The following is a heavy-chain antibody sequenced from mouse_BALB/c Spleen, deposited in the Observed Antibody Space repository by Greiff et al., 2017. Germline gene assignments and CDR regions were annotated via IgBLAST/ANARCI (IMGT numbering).Heavy chain of an antibody. J-gene: IGHJ2*01. CDR2: IDPSDSYT. Sequence: QVQLQQPGAELVKPGASVKLSCKASGYTFTSYWMHWVKQRPGQGLEWIGEIDPSDSYTNYNQKFKGKATLTVDKSSSTAYMQLSSLTSEDSAVYYFAPLGHFDYWGQGTTLTVSS. CDR3: APLGHFDY. V-gene: IGHV1-69*02. CDR1: GYTFTSYW. D-gene: IGHD3-3*01.